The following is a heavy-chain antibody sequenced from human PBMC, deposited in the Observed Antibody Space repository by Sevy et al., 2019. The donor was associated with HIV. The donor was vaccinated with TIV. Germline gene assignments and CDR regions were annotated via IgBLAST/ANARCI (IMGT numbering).Heavy chain of an antibody. CDR3: AKSRYITSWFDAFDI. V-gene: IGHV3-9*01. D-gene: IGHD6-13*01. Sequence: GGSLRLSCAASGFTFDDYAMHWVRQAPGKGLEWVSGISWNSGSRAYADSVKGRFTISRDNATNSLYLQMNSLRAEDTALYYCAKSRYITSWFDAFDIWGQGTMVTVSS. CDR2: ISWNSGSR. J-gene: IGHJ3*02. CDR1: GFTFDDYA.